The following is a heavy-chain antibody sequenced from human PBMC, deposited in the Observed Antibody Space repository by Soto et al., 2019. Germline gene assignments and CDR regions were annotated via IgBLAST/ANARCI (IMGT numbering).Heavy chain of an antibody. CDR1: GGTFSSYA. V-gene: IGHV1-69*12. D-gene: IGHD6-6*01. J-gene: IGHJ6*02. CDR2: IIPIFGTA. Sequence: QVQLVQSGAEVKKPGSSVKVSCKASGGTFSSYAISWVRQAPGQGLEWMGGIIPIFGTANYAQKFQGRVTITADDTTTRAYMRLRSLRSEDTAVYYCAAREYSRSFHYYYGMDVWGQGTTVTVSS. CDR3: AAREYSRSFHYYYGMDV.